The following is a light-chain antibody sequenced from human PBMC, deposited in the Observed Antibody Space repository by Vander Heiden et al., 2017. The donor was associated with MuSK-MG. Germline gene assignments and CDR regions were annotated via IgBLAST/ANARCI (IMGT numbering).Light chain of an antibody. CDR3: CSYKSSSTNPEV. CDR2: EVS. Sequence: QSALPQPASVSGSPGQSITISCTGTSSDVGGYNYVSWYQQHPGKAPNLLIYEVSNRPSGVSNRCSCSTSGNTASPITSSLQAEEDADDYYCSYKSSSTNPEVFGGGTKLTVL. J-gene: IGLJ2*01. V-gene: IGLV2-14*01. CDR1: SSDVGGYNY.